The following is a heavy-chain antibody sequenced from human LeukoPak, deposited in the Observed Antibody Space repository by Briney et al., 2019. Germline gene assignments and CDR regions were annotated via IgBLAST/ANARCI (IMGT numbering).Heavy chain of an antibody. CDR2: IYYSGNT. Sequence: PSETLSLTCTVSGGSISSSSYYWDWIRQPPGKGLEWIGAIYYSGNTNYNPSLKSRVTISVDTSKNQFSLKLSSVTAADTAVYYCARHRIPAALASAFDYWGQGTLVTVSP. CDR3: ARHRIPAALASAFDY. CDR1: GGSISSSSYY. V-gene: IGHV4-39*01. D-gene: IGHD2-2*01. J-gene: IGHJ4*02.